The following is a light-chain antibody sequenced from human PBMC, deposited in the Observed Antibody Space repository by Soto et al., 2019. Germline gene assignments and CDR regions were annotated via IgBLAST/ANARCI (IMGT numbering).Light chain of an antibody. CDR1: NSDVGGYIY. J-gene: IGLJ1*01. Sequence: QSVLTQPPSASGSPGQSVTISCTGTNSDVGGYIYVSWYRQHPGKAPELLIYEVSKRPSGVPDRFSGSKSGITASLTVSGLQADDEADYYCSSYSGSNNFGVFGTGTKLTVL. CDR3: SSYSGSNNFGV. CDR2: EVS. V-gene: IGLV2-8*01.